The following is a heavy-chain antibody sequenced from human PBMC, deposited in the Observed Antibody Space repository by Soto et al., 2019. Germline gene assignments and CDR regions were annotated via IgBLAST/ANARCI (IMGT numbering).Heavy chain of an antibody. J-gene: IGHJ4*02. CDR3: ATGGHDSSAYSYGAFDY. CDR1: GFTFDDYA. CDR2: ISWNGANI. V-gene: IGHV3-9*01. D-gene: IGHD3-22*01. Sequence: EVQLVESGGGLVQPGRSLRLSCAASGFTFDDYAMHWVRQAPGKGLEWVSVISWNGANIGYADSVKGRFTISRDNAKNSLYLQMNSLRAEDTALYYCATGGHDSSAYSYGAFDYWGQGTLVTVSS.